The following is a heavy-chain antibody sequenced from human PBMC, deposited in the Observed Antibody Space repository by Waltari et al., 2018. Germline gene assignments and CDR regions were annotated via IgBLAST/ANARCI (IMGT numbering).Heavy chain of an antibody. J-gene: IGHJ3*02. CDR3: ARGIAAAGTRAFDI. CDR1: GGSISYGGYY. Sequence: QVQLQESGPGLVKPSQTLSLTCTVSGGSISYGGYYWSWIRQHPVRGLEGIGYIDYSGSTYYNPSLKSRVTISVDTSKNQCSLKRSSVAAADTAGYYCARGIAAAGTRAFDIWGQGTMGTVSS. CDR2: IDYSGST. D-gene: IGHD6-13*01. V-gene: IGHV4-31*03.